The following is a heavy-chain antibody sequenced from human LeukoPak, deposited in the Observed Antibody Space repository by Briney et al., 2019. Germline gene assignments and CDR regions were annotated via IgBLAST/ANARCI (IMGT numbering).Heavy chain of an antibody. V-gene: IGHV4-59*01. CDR1: GGSFSSYY. CDR2: IYYSGST. CDR3: ARVNYYGSYYFDY. Sequence: PSETLSLTCAVYGGSFSSYYWSWIRQPPGKGLEWIGYIYYSGSTNYNPSLKSRVTISVDTSKNQFSLKLSSVTAADTAVYYCARVNYYGSYYFDYWGQGTLVTVSS. J-gene: IGHJ4*02. D-gene: IGHD3-10*01.